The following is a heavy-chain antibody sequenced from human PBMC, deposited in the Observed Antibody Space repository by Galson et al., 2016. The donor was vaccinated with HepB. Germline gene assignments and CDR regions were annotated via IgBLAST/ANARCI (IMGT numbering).Heavy chain of an antibody. J-gene: IGHJ4*02. Sequence: SVKVSCKASGYTFTTNGISWVRQAPGQGLEWMGWISAHNGDTNSPQKLQGRVTFTTDTSTRTAYMALRSLTSDDTAVYYCARDRERTLDYWGQGTLVTVSS. D-gene: IGHD3/OR15-3a*01. CDR1: GYTFTTNG. CDR3: ARDRERTLDY. CDR2: ISAHNGDT. V-gene: IGHV1-18*04.